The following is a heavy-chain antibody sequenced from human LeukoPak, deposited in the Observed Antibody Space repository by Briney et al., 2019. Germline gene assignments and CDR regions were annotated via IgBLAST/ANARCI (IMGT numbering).Heavy chain of an antibody. V-gene: IGHV5-51*01. CDR2: IYPGDSDT. CDR1: GYSFTSYW. D-gene: IGHD3-16*01. Sequence: GESLQISCKGSGYSFTSYWIGWVRQMPGKGLGWMGIIYPGDSDTRYSPSFQGQVTISADKSISTAYLQWSSLKASDTAMYYCARLGDYYYYGMDVWGQGTTVTVSS. J-gene: IGHJ6*02. CDR3: ARLGDYYYYGMDV.